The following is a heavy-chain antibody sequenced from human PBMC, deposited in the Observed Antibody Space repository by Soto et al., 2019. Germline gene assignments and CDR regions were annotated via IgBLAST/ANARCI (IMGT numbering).Heavy chain of an antibody. Sequence: SETLSLTCTVSGVSVSSGSYYWSWIRQPPGKGLEWIGYIYYNGNTNYNPSLKSRVTKSVDMSKNQFSLKLTSVTAADTAVYYCAREEYYESSGYARAFDIWGQGTMVTVSS. CDR3: AREEYYESSGYARAFDI. CDR1: GVSVSSGSYY. D-gene: IGHD3-22*01. CDR2: IYYNGNT. J-gene: IGHJ3*02. V-gene: IGHV4-61*01.